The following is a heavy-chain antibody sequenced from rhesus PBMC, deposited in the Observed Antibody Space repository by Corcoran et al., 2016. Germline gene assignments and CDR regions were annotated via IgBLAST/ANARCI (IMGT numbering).Heavy chain of an antibody. D-gene: IGHD2-21*01. CDR3: ARDRGYGSGFEYFEF. V-gene: IGHV4-73*01. Sequence: QVQLQQWGEGLVKPSETLSLTCAVYGGSISGYSYWSWLRQPPGTGLEWIGYIYGKRATTNYHPALKNRVTISKDTSKNQFSLKRSSVTAADTAVYYCARDRGYGSGFEYFEFWGQGALVTVSS. CDR2: IYGKRATT. CDR1: GGSISGYSY. J-gene: IGHJ1*01.